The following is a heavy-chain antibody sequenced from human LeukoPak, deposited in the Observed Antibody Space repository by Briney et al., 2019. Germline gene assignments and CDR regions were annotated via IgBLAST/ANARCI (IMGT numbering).Heavy chain of an antibody. V-gene: IGHV1-18*01. CDR3: ARDLSSRGYTYGTPAFTFDI. J-gene: IGHJ3*02. D-gene: IGHD5-18*01. CDR2: IITYNGNT. Sequence: ASVKVSCKASGYTFTTYGISWVRQAPGQGLEWMGYIITYNGNTNYAQKLQGRVTMTTDTSTSTAYMELRSLRSDDTAVYYCARDLSSRGYTYGTPAFTFDIWGQGTMVTVSS. CDR1: GYTFTTYG.